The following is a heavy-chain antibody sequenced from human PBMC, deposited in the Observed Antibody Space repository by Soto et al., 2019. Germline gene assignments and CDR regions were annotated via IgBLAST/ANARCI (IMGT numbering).Heavy chain of an antibody. V-gene: IGHV1-8*01. D-gene: IGHD3-16*01. CDR3: ASMAPFGLLSWFYP. Sequence: ASVKVSCKASGYSFTNNDVTWVRQATGQGLEWMGWMNPGSGDTGYAQKFQGRVTMTRDVSIATAYMELSSLRSDDTAIYYCASMAPFGLLSWFYPWGQGTLVTVSS. CDR1: GYSFTNND. CDR2: MNPGSGDT. J-gene: IGHJ5*02.